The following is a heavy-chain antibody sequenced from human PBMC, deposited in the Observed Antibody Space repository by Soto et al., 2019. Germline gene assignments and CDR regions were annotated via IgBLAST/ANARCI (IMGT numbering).Heavy chain of an antibody. V-gene: IGHV3-9*01. D-gene: IGHD6-6*01. J-gene: IGHJ4*02. CDR2: ISWNSGSI. Sequence: GGSLRLSCAASGFTFDDYAMHWVRQAPGKGLEWVSGISWNSGSIGYADSVKGRFTISRDNAKNSLYLQMNSLRAEDTALYYCAKETVNSSSSGFDYWGQGTLVTVSS. CDR1: GFTFDDYA. CDR3: AKETVNSSSSGFDY.